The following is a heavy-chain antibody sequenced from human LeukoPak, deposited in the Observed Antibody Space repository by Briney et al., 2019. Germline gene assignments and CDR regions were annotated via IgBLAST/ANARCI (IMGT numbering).Heavy chain of an antibody. CDR2: ISGTGGRT. CDR3: ARDVPYYYDSSGYYSPFDC. V-gene: IGHV3-23*01. Sequence: GGSLRLSCAASGFTFITYAMSWVRQAPGKGLEWVSDISGTGGRTYYADSVKGRFTISRDNSKNTVDLLMNSLRAEDTAIYYCARDVPYYYDSSGYYSPFDCWGQGTLVTVSS. D-gene: IGHD3-22*01. CDR1: GFTFITYA. J-gene: IGHJ4*02.